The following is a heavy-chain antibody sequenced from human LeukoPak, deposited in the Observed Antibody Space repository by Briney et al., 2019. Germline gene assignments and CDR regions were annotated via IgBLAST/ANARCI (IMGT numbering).Heavy chain of an antibody. CDR3: ARDQAFDWFYYYYGMDV. Sequence: GGSLKLSCVASEFTFSNYALSWFRQAPGKGLEWVSSIGGSVNATYYADSVKGRFTISRDNSKNTLYLQMNSLRAEDTAVYYCARDQAFDWFYYYYGMDVWGLGTTVIVSS. D-gene: IGHD3-9*01. J-gene: IGHJ6*02. V-gene: IGHV3-23*01. CDR2: IGGSVNAT. CDR1: EFTFSNYA.